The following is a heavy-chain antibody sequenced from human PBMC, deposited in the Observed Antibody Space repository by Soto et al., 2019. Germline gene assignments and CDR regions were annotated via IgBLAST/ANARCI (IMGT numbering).Heavy chain of an antibody. CDR3: ARVFDYGDSQGGAHYFDY. CDR1: GGTFSSYA. D-gene: IGHD4-17*01. V-gene: IGHV1-69*12. CDR2: IIPIFGTA. Sequence: QVQLVQSGAEVKKPGSSVKVSCKASGGTFSSYAISWVRQAPGQGLEWMGGIIPIFGTANYAQKFQARVKITADESTSTAYMELSSLRSEDTAVYYCARVFDYGDSQGGAHYFDYWGQGTLVTVSS. J-gene: IGHJ4*02.